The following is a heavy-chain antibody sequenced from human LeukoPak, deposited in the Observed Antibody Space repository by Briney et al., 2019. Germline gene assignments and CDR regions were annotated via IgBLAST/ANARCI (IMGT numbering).Heavy chain of an antibody. V-gene: IGHV4-34*01. CDR2: INHSGST. Sequence: PSETLSLTCAVYGGSFSGYYWSWIRQPPGKGLEWIGEINHSGSTNYNPSLKSRVTISVDTSKNQFSLKLSSVTAADTAVYYCARTDAAYSSLNYWRQGTLVTVSS. CDR1: GGSFSGYY. CDR3: ARTDAAYSSLNY. D-gene: IGHD6-13*01. J-gene: IGHJ4*02.